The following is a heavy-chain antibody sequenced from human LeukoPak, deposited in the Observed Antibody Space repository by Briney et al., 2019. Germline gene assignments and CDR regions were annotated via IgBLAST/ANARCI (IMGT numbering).Heavy chain of an antibody. D-gene: IGHD5-12*01. CDR3: AKDGLRGYDFDS. J-gene: IGHJ5*01. Sequence: GGSLRLSCATSGFTFSTFAMSWVRQAPGKGLEWVASITNLAGTINYADSVRGRFTISRDNSKNTLFLQMRSLRVEDTAEYYCAKDGLRGYDFDSWGQGTRVSVSS. CDR2: ITNLAGTI. CDR1: GFTFSTFA. V-gene: IGHV3-23*01.